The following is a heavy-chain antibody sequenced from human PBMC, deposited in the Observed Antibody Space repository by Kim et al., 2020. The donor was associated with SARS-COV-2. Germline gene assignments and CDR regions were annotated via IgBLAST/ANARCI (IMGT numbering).Heavy chain of an antibody. CDR1: GFTFSNFA. Sequence: GGSLRLSCAASGFTFSNFAMSWVRQAPGKALEWVSTIRSSDDSTNYADSVKGRFTISRDNSKNTLSLQMNSLRAEDTAVYYCAKVGSISCNYFAYW. CDR2: IRSSDDST. CDR3: AKVGSISCNYFAY. D-gene: IGHD3-3*02. V-gene: IGHV3-23*01. J-gene: IGHJ4*01.